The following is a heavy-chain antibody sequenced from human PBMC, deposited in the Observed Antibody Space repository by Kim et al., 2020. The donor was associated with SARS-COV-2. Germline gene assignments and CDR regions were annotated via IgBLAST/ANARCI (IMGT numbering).Heavy chain of an antibody. J-gene: IGHJ5*02. V-gene: IGHV1-18*01. CDR2: ISAYNGNT. Sequence: ASVKVSCKASGYTFTSYGISWVRQAPGQGLEWMGWISAYNGNTNYAQKLQGRVTMTTDTSTSTAYMELRSLRSDDTAVYYCARSLSYYYDSSGYYVGFDPWGQGTLVTVSS. CDR3: ARSLSYYYDSSGYYVGFDP. CDR1: GYTFTSYG. D-gene: IGHD3-22*01.